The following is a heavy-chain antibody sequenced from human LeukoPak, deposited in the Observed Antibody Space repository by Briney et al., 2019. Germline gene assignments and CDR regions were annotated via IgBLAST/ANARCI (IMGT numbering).Heavy chain of an antibody. V-gene: IGHV3-30*01. Sequence: GGSLRLSCAASGFTFSSYAMHWVRQAPGKGLGWVAVISYDGSNKYYADSVKGRFTISRDNSKNTLYLQMNSLRAEDTAVYYWGRPAGSNYDILTDYWGQGTLVTVSS. CDR3: GRPAGSNYDILTDY. D-gene: IGHD3-9*01. CDR1: GFTFSSYA. CDR2: ISYDGSNK. J-gene: IGHJ4*02.